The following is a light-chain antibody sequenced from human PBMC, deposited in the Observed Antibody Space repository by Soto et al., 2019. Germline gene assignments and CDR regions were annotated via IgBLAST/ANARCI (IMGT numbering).Light chain of an antibody. CDR2: DAS. Sequence: DIQMTQSPSSLSASVGDRVTITCQASQDITNYVNWYQQQPGKAPKLLIYDASSLETGVPARFSGSGSGTDFTFTISALQPEDIATYYCQQFDGLPWTFGQGTKVEIK. CDR1: QDITNY. J-gene: IGKJ1*01. V-gene: IGKV1-33*01. CDR3: QQFDGLPWT.